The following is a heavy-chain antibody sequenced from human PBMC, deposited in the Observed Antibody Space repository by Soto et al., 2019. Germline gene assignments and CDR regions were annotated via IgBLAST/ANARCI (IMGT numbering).Heavy chain of an antibody. CDR1: GGTFTSYA. CDR2: IIPIFGTA. J-gene: IGHJ4*02. CDR3: ARDASDYGDPPYFDY. D-gene: IGHD4-17*01. V-gene: IGHV1-69*01. Sequence: QVQLVQSGAEVEKPGSSVMLSCKAYGGTFTSYAISWVRQAPGQGLEWMGGIIPIFGTATYAQKFQGRVTITADESTSKAYRELNRLRFEDTGVYYCARDASDYGDPPYFDYWGQGTLVTVSS.